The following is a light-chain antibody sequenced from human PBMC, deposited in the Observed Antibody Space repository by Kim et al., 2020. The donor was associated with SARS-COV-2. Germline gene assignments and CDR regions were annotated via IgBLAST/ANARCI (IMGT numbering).Light chain of an antibody. CDR2: QDS. CDR3: QAWDSSTDVV. J-gene: IGLJ2*01. Sequence: YELTQPPSVSVSPGQTASITCSGDKLGDKYACWYQQKPGQSPVLVIYQDSKRPSGIPERFSGSNSGNTATLTISGTQAMDEADYYCQAWDSSTDVVFGG. V-gene: IGLV3-1*01. CDR1: KLGDKY.